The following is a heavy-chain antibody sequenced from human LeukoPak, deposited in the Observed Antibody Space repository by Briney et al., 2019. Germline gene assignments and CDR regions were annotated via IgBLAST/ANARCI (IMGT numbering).Heavy chain of an antibody. V-gene: IGHV4-4*02. CDR3: ARARAAAADY. D-gene: IGHD6-13*01. CDR2: IYHSGST. CDR1: GGSISSSNW. J-gene: IGHJ4*02. Sequence: PSGTLSLTCAVSGGSISSSNWWSWVRQPPGKGLEWIGEIYHSGSTNYNPSLKSRVTISVDTSRSQFSLKLTSVTAADTAVYYCARARAAAADYWGQGTLVTVSS.